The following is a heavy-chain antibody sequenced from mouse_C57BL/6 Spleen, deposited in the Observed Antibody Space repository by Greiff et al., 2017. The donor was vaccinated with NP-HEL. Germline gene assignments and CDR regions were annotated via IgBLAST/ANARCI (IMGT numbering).Heavy chain of an antibody. Sequence: VHLVESGPELVKPGASVKISCKASGYAFSSSWMNWVKQRPGKGLEWIGRIYPGDGDTNYNGKFKGKATLTADKSSSTAYMQLSSLTSEDSAVYFCARDYGSSYDYWGQGTTLTVSS. CDR3: ARDYGSSYDY. CDR2: IYPGDGDT. V-gene: IGHV1-82*01. J-gene: IGHJ2*01. D-gene: IGHD1-1*01. CDR1: GYAFSSSW.